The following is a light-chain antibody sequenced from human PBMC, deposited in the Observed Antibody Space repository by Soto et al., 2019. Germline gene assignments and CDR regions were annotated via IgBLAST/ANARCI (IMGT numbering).Light chain of an antibody. Sequence: IRISICPSPFSASTGDRVTNTFRASQGISSYLAWYQQKPGKAPKLLIYAASSLQSGVPSRFSGSGSGTDFTLTISCLQSEDFVVYYCQQYNNWRTFGQGTKVDIK. CDR3: QQYNNWRT. CDR1: QGISSY. J-gene: IGKJ1*01. V-gene: IGKV1-8*01. CDR2: AAS.